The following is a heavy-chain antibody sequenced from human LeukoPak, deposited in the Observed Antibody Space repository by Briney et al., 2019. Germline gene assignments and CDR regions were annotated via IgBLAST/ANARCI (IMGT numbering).Heavy chain of an antibody. D-gene: IGHD3-10*01. CDR3: ARLAYYYGSGRNFEY. CDR1: GGSISSGGYY. CDR2: IYYSGST. Sequence: SETLSLTCTVSGGSISSGGYYWGWIRQPPGKGLEWIGSIYYSGSTYYNPSLKSRVTISVDTSKNQFSLKLSSVTAADAAVYYCARLAYYYGSGRNFEYWGQGTLVTVSS. J-gene: IGHJ4*02. V-gene: IGHV4-39*01.